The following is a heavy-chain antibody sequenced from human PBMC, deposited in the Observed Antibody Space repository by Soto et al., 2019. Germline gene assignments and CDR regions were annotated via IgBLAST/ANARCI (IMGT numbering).Heavy chain of an antibody. J-gene: IGHJ6*02. D-gene: IGHD6-6*01. V-gene: IGHV5-10-1*01. CDR3: ARASYSSSGYYYYGMDV. CDR1: GYSFTSYW. CDR2: IDPSDSYT. Sequence: PGESLKISCKGSGYSFTSYWISWVRQMPGKGLEWMGRIDPSDSYTNYSPSFQGHVTISADKSISTAYLQWSSLKASDTAMYYCARASYSSSGYYYYGMDVWGQGTTVTVSS.